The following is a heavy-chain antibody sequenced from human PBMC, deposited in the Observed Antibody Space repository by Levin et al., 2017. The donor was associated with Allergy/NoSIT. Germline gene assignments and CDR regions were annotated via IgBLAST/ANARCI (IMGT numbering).Heavy chain of an antibody. V-gene: IGHV3-48*02. CDR3: ARMRKAAAITLFDF. CDR1: GFTFSIYT. CDR2: IGNSGSTI. D-gene: IGHD6-13*01. Sequence: PGGSLRLSCAASGFTFSIYTMNWVRQAPGKGLEWVSSIGNSGSTIYYADSVKGRFSISRDNAQNSLYLQMSSLRDEDTAMYYCARMRKAAAITLFDFWGQGTLVTVSS. J-gene: IGHJ4*02.